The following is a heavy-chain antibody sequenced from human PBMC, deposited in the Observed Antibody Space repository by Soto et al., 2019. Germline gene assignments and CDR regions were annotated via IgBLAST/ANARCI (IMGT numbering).Heavy chain of an antibody. J-gene: IGHJ6*02. D-gene: IGHD6-13*01. CDR2: INAGNGNT. Sequence: QVQLVQSGAEVKKPGASVKVSCKASGYTFTSYAMHWVRQAPGQRLEWMGWINAGNGNTKYSQKFQGRVTITRDTSASTAYMELSNLRYEETAVYYCARGAAAGTRYYYYGMDVWGQGTTVTVSS. V-gene: IGHV1-3*01. CDR1: GYTFTSYA. CDR3: ARGAAAGTRYYYYGMDV.